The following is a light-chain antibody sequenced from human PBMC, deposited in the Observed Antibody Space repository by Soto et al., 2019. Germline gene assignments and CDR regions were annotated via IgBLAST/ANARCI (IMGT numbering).Light chain of an antibody. CDR2: GAS. CDR3: QQYNKWPRT. V-gene: IGKV3-15*01. J-gene: IGKJ2*01. CDR1: QSVSSN. Sequence: IVMTQSPATLSVFPGERATLSCRASQSVSSNLAWYQHKPGQAPRLLIYGASIRATGIPARFSGSGSRTEFTLTISSLQSEDFAVYNCQQYNKWPRTFGQGTKVDI.